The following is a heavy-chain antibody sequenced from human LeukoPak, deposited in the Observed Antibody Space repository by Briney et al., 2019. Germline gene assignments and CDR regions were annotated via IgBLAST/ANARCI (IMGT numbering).Heavy chain of an antibody. CDR3: ARDSRGSRTIDY. Sequence: ASVKVSCKASGYTFTAYYVHWMRQAPGQGLEWMGWINPNSGGTNYAQKFQGRVTMTRDTSISTAYMELTSLISDDTAVYCCARDSRGSRTIDYWGQGTLVTVSS. J-gene: IGHJ4*02. CDR1: GYTFTAYY. CDR2: INPNSGGT. V-gene: IGHV1-2*02. D-gene: IGHD6-19*01.